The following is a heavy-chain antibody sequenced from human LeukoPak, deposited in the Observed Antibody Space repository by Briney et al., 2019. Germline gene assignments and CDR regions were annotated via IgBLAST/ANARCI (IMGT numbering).Heavy chain of an antibody. CDR1: GFTVSSNY. D-gene: IGHD6-19*01. J-gene: IGHJ4*02. Sequence: GGSLTLSCAAYGFTVSSNYMSWVRQAPGKGLEWVSVIYSGGSTYYADSVKGRFTISRHNSKNTLYLQMNSLRAEDTAVYYCARGGSGWTFDYWGQGTLVTVSS. CDR3: ARGGSGWTFDY. CDR2: IYSGGST. V-gene: IGHV3-53*04.